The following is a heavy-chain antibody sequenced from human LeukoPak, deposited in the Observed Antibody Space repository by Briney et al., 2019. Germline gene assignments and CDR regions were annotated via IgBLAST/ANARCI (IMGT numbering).Heavy chain of an antibody. D-gene: IGHD6-25*01. V-gene: IGHV3-48*03. CDR2: ISSSGSTI. J-gene: IGHJ4*02. Sequence: GGSLRLSCAASGFTFSSYEMNWARQAPGKGLEWVSYISSSGSTIYYSASVKGRFTISRDNAKNSLYLQMNSLRAEDTAVYYCARDAAIGSRYFDYWGQGTLVTVSS. CDR1: GFTFSSYE. CDR3: ARDAAIGSRYFDY.